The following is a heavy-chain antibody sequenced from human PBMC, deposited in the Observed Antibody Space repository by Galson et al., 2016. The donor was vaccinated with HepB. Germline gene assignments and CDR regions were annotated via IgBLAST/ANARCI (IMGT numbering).Heavy chain of an antibody. CDR2: INHSGST. J-gene: IGHJ6*03. V-gene: IGHV4-34*01. Sequence: ETLSLTCAVYGGSFSGYYWSWIRQPPGKGLEWIGEINHSGSTNYNPSLKSRVTQSVVTSKNQFPLKLSSLTAADTAVYYCARGDNPDYGDYASAYYYMDVWGKGTTVTVSS. D-gene: IGHD4-17*01. CDR3: ARGDNPDYGDYASAYYYMDV. CDR1: GGSFSGYY.